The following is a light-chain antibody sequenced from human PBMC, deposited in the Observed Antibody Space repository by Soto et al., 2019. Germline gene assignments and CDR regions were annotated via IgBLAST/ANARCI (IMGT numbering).Light chain of an antibody. J-gene: IGKJ5*01. CDR3: QQRSNWPPIT. V-gene: IGKV3-11*01. CDR1: QSISSY. Sequence: EIVLPQSASTRSSSPGARATLSCGASQSISSYLAWYQQKPGQAPRLLIYDASNRATGIPARFSGSGSATDFTLTISSLEPEDFAVYYCQQRSNWPPITFGQGTRLEI. CDR2: DAS.